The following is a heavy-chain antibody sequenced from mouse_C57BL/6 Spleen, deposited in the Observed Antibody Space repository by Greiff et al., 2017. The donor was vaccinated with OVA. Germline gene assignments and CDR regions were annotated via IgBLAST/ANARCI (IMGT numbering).Heavy chain of an antibody. D-gene: IGHD4-1*01. Sequence: EVQLMESGGDLVKPGGSLKLSCAASGFTFSSYGMSWVRQTPDKRLEWVATISSGGSYTYYPDSVKGRFTISRDNAKNTLYLQMSSLKSEDTAMYYCARLTGGYFDVWGTGTTVTVSS. V-gene: IGHV5-6*01. CDR1: GFTFSSYG. J-gene: IGHJ1*03. CDR3: ARLTGGYFDV. CDR2: ISSGGSYT.